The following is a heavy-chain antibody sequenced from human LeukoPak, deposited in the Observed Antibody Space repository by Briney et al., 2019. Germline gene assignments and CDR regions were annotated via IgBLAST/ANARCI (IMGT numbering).Heavy chain of an antibody. Sequence: SQTLSLTCAGSGGSLSSGGYSWRWLRQPPGTGLEWIGYIYHSGSTYYNPSLKSRVTISVDRSKNQFSLKLSSVTAADTAVYYCARATGTTLDYWGQGTLVTVSS. CDR3: ARATGTTLDY. V-gene: IGHV4-30-2*01. J-gene: IGHJ4*02. D-gene: IGHD1-1*01. CDR1: GGSLSSGGYS. CDR2: IYHSGST.